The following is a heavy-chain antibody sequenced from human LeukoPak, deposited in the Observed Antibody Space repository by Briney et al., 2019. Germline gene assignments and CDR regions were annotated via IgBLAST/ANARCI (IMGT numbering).Heavy chain of an antibody. D-gene: IGHD3-22*01. Sequence: PGGSLRLSCAASGFTFDDYAMHWVRQAPGKGLGWVSGISRNSGSIGYADSVKGRFTISRDNAKNSLYLQMNSLRAEDTALYYCAKGGSMYYYDSSGYYSEDFQHWGQGTLVTVSS. CDR2: ISRNSGSI. V-gene: IGHV3-9*01. CDR3: AKGGSMYYYDSSGYYSEDFQH. CDR1: GFTFDDYA. J-gene: IGHJ1*01.